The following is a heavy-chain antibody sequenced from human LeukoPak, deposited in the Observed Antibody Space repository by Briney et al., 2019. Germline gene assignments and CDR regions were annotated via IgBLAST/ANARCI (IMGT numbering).Heavy chain of an antibody. CDR3: ARGRITDGMDV. D-gene: IGHD2-15*01. Sequence: SETLSLTCAVSGGSISSGGYSWSWIQQPPGKGLEWIGYIYHSGSTYYNPSLKSRVTISVDRSKNQFSLKLSSVTAAVTAVYYCARGRITDGMDVWGKGTTVTVSS. J-gene: IGHJ6*04. V-gene: IGHV4-30-2*01. CDR1: GGSISSGGYS. CDR2: IYHSGST.